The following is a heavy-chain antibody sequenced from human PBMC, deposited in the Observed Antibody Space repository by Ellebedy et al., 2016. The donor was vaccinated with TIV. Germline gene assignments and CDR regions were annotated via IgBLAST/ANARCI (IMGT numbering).Heavy chain of an antibody. J-gene: IGHJ4*02. D-gene: IGHD4-23*01. CDR3: ATFAGGNPPRREDY. V-gene: IGHV1-46*01. Sequence: ASVKVSCKASGYNFIRYYIHWVRQAPGQGLEWMGIINPRDGGTNFAQRFQGRLTMTRDTSTSPVHIELSGLTSDDTAVYYCATFAGGNPPRREDYWGQGTLVTVSP. CDR1: GYNFIRYY. CDR2: INPRDGGT.